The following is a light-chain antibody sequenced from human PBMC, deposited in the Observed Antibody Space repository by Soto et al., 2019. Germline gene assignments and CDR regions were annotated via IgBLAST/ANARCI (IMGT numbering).Light chain of an antibody. Sequence: EIVMTQALATLSVSPGERASLSCRASQSVSSNLAWYQQKPGQAPRLLIHGASTRATGIPARFSGSGSGTEFTLTISSLQSEDFAVYYCQQYNKWPPVTFGGGTKVDI. CDR2: GAS. J-gene: IGKJ4*01. CDR1: QSVSSN. V-gene: IGKV3-15*01. CDR3: QQYNKWPPVT.